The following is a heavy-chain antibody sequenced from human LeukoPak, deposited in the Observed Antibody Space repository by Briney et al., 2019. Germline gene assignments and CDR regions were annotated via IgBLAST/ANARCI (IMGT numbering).Heavy chain of an antibody. D-gene: IGHD3-10*01. CDR3: ARGWFGYYNWFDP. J-gene: IGHJ5*02. Sequence: PSETLSLTCAVYGGSFSGYYWSWIRQPPGKGLEWIGEINHSGSTNYNPSLKSRVTISVDTSKNQFSLKLSSVTAADTAVYYCARGWFGYYNWFDPWGQGTLSPSPQ. CDR2: INHSGST. CDR1: GGSFSGYY. V-gene: IGHV4-34*01.